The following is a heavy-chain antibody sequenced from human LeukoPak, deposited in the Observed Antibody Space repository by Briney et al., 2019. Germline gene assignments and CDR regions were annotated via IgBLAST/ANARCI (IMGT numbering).Heavy chain of an antibody. CDR3: ARAPYYSDYGDYGVPPPAFDI. V-gene: IGHV3-53*05. J-gene: IGHJ3*02. Sequence: GGSLRLSCAASGFTFSTYSMSWVRPAPGKGLEWVSVIYSGGSTYYADSVKGRFTISRDNSKNTLYLQMNSLRAEDTAVYYCARAPYYSDYGDYGVPPPAFDIWGQGTMVTVSS. D-gene: IGHD4-17*01. CDR2: IYSGGST. CDR1: GFTFSTYS.